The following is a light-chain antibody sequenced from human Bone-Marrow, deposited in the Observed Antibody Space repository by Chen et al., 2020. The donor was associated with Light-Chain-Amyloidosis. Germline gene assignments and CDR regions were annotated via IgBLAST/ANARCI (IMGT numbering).Light chain of an antibody. Sequence: QSALTQPASVSGSPGPSITISCTGTSSDVCGDNHVSWYQQHPDKAPKLMIYEVTNRPSWVPDRFSSSKSDNTASLTISGLQTEDEADYFCSSYTSTNTLVFGSGTRVTVL. V-gene: IGLV2-14*01. CDR3: SSYTSTNTLV. J-gene: IGLJ1*01. CDR1: SSDVCGDNH. CDR2: EVT.